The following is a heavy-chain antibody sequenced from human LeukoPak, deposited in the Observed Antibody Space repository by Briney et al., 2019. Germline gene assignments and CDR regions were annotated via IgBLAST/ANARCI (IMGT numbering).Heavy chain of an antibody. CDR1: GYSFTSYW. CDR3: ARHETGPYFDY. D-gene: IGHD1-1*01. CDR2: IYPGDSDT. V-gene: IGHV5-51*01. J-gene: IGHJ4*02. Sequence: GESLKISCKGFGYSFTSYWIGWVRQMPGKGLECMGIIYPGDSDTRYSPSFQGQVTISADKSISTAYRQWSSLKASDTAMYYCARHETGPYFDYWGQGTLVTVSS.